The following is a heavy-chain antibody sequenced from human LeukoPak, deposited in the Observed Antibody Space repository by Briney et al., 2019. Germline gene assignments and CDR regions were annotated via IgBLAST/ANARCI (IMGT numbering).Heavy chain of an antibody. J-gene: IGHJ3*02. CDR1: GGTFSSYA. V-gene: IGHV1-69*04. Sequence: GASVKVSCKASGGTFSSYAISWVRQAPGQGLEWMGRIIPILGIANYAQKFQGRVTITADESTSTAYMELSSLRSEDTAVYYCARAGDSSSWSPLGGYAFDIWGQGTMVTVSS. CDR2: IIPILGIA. CDR3: ARAGDSSSWSPLGGYAFDI. D-gene: IGHD6-13*01.